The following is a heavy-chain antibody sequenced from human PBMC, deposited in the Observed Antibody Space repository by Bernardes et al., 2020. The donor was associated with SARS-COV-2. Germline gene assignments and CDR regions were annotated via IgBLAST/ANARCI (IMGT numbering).Heavy chain of an antibody. J-gene: IGHJ6*02. V-gene: IGHV1-18*01. CDR1: GYTFSTYG. Sequence: ASVQVSCTASGYTFSTYGISWVRQAPGQGLEWMGWITANNGNTNYVQKVQGRVTMTTDRSTSTAYMELRSLRPDDTAVYYCASCSGGYCFSEGSYYYYGLDVWGQGTTVTVSS. CDR3: ASCSGGYCFSEGSYYYYGLDV. D-gene: IGHD2-21*01. CDR2: ITANNGNT.